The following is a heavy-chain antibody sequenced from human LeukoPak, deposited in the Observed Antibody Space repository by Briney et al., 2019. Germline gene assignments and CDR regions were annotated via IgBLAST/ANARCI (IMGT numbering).Heavy chain of an antibody. CDR3: ARGRWLPNAFDI. CDR2: MYYSGRT. Sequence: SETLSLTCTVSGGSISSYYCNWIGQPPGKGLPWMGGMYYSGRTDYNPSLQSRVTISVATSQHQFSMKLQSVTAADTAVYFCARGRWLPNAFDIWGQGTMVTVFS. J-gene: IGHJ3*02. D-gene: IGHD5-24*01. CDR1: GGSISSYY. V-gene: IGHV4-59*01.